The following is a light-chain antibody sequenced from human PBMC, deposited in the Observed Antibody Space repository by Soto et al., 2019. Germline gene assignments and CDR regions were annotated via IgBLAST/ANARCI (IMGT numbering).Light chain of an antibody. CDR3: QQYGSSPLT. CDR1: QSLSSSN. CDR2: GAS. Sequence: EIVLTQSPGTLSLSPGERATLSCRASQSLSSSNLAWYQQKPGQAPRLLIYGASSRATDIPDRFSGSGSGTDFTLTISRLEPEDFAVYYCQQYGSSPLTFGQGTKVEIK. V-gene: IGKV3-20*01. J-gene: IGKJ1*01.